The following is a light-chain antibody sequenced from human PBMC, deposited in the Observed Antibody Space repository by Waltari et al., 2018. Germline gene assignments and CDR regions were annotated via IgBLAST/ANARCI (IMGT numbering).Light chain of an antibody. CDR3: SSYTSSTVV. V-gene: IGLV2-14*03. J-gene: IGLJ2*01. CDR2: DVS. CDR1: SSYVGGYNS. Sequence: QSALTQPASVSGSPGPSLTISCTGTSSYVGGYNSVSWYQQHPGKSPKLMIYDVSNRPSGVSNRFSGSKSGNTASLTISGLQAEDEADYYCSSYTSSTVVFGGGTKLTVL.